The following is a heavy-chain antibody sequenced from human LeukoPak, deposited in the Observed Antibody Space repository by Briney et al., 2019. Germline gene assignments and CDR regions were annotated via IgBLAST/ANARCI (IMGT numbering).Heavy chain of an antibody. D-gene: IGHD4-23*01. CDR3: ARSIYGGNFDY. Sequence: ASVKVSCKASGGTFSSYAISWVRQAPGQGLEWMGGIIPIFGTANYAQKFQGRVTITADESSSTAYMELSSLRSEDTAVYYCARSIYGGNFDYWGQGTLVTVSS. CDR2: IIPIFGTA. CDR1: GGTFSSYA. V-gene: IGHV1-69*13. J-gene: IGHJ4*02.